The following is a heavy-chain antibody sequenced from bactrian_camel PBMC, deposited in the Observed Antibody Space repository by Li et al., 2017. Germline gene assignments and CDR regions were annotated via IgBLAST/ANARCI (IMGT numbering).Heavy chain of an antibody. CDR2: INSGGTT. Sequence: VQLVESGGGLVQPGGSLRLSCAASGFTFSTYAMSWVRQAPGKGLEWVSAINSGGTTYYADSVKGRFTISRDNAKNTAYLQLNGLKPEDAAMYYCAAVYLFYSGGNKHCKFDFGFWGQGTQVTVS. D-gene: IGHD2*01. J-gene: IGHJ6*01. V-gene: IGHV3S40*01. CDR1: GFTFSTYA. CDR3: AAVYLFYSGGNKHCKFDFGF.